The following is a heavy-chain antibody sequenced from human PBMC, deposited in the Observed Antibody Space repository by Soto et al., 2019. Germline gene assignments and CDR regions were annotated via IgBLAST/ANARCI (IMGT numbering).Heavy chain of an antibody. J-gene: IGHJ4*02. CDR1: GGSFSGYY. D-gene: IGHD3-22*01. CDR2: INHSGST. CDR3: ARGVHVTNYDSSRGEFDY. V-gene: IGHV4-34*01. Sequence: PSETLSLTCAVYGGSFSGYYWSWIRQPPGKGLERIGEINHSGSTNYNPSLKSRVTISVDTSKNQFSLKLSSVTAADTAVYYCARGVHVTNYDSSRGEFDYWGQGTLVTVSS.